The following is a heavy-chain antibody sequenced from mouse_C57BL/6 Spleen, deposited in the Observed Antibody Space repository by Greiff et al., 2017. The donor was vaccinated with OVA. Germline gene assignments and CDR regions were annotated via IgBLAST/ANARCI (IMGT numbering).Heavy chain of an antibody. D-gene: IGHD3-3*01. J-gene: IGHJ3*01. V-gene: IGHV5-6*01. CDR1: GFTFSSYG. CDR3: ARHGDCGPLAY. CDR2: ISSGGSYT. Sequence: EVKLVESGGDLVKPGGSLKLSCAASGFTFSSYGMSWVRQTPDKRLEWVANISSGGSYTYYPDSVKGRFTISRDNAENTLYLQMSSLKSADTAMYYCARHGDCGPLAYWGQGTLVTVSA.